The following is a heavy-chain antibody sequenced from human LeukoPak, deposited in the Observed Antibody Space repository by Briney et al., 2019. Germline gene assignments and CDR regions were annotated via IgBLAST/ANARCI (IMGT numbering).Heavy chain of an antibody. V-gene: IGHV1-69*06. CDR1: GGTFSSYA. Sequence: SVKVSCKASGGTFSSYAISWVRQAPGQGLEWMGGIIPIFGTANYAQKFQGRVTITADKSTSTAYMELSSLRSEDTAVYYCASSPGIAVAGISEYFQHWGQGTLVTVSS. J-gene: IGHJ1*01. D-gene: IGHD6-19*01. CDR2: IIPIFGTA. CDR3: ASSPGIAVAGISEYFQH.